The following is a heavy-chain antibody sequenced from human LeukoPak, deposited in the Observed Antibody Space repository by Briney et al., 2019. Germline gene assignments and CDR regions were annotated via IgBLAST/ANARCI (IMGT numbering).Heavy chain of an antibody. CDR3: ARESNYHGSGTGWFDP. J-gene: IGHJ5*02. CDR2: INHSGST. V-gene: IGHV4-34*01. Sequence: SETLSLTCAVYGGSFSGYYWSWIRRPPGKGLEWIGEINHSGSTNYNPSLKSRVTISVDTSKNQFSLKLSSVTAADTAVYYCARESNYHGSGTGWFDPWGQGTLVTVSS. D-gene: IGHD3-10*01. CDR1: GGSFSGYY.